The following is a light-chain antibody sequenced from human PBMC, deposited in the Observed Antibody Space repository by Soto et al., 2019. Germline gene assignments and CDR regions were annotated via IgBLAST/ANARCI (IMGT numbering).Light chain of an antibody. CDR2: KAS. Sequence: DIQMTQSPSTLSASVGDRVTITCRASQSISSWLAWYQQKPGKAPKLLIYKASTLQSGVPSRFSGSGSGTEFSLTISSLQPDDFSTYYCQQDDTYPYTFCQGTKLEI. V-gene: IGKV1-5*03. J-gene: IGKJ2*01. CDR1: QSISSW. CDR3: QQDDTYPYT.